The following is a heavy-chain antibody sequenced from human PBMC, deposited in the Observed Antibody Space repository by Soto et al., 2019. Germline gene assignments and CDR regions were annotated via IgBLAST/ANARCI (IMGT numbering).Heavy chain of an antibody. CDR3: ARSNGDYGDY. CDR2: IYYSGST. D-gene: IGHD4-17*01. Sequence: QVQLQGSGPGLLKPSETLSLTCTVSGDSISSYYWSWIRQPPGKGLEWIGYIYYSGSTNYNPSLMSRVTVSVDTSKSQFSLKLSSVTAADTALYYCARSNGDYGDYLSQGTLVTVSS. V-gene: IGHV4-59*01. J-gene: IGHJ4*02. CDR1: GDSISSYY.